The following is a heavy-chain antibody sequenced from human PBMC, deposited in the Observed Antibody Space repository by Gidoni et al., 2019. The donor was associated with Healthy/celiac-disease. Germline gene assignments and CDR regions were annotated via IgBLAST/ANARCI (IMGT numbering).Heavy chain of an antibody. J-gene: IGHJ3*02. CDR2: ISSSSSYI. CDR1: GFTFSSSS. Sequence: EVQLVESGGGLVKPGGSLRLYCAASGFTFSSSSMNWVRQAPGKGLEWVSSISSSSSYIYYADSVKGRFTISRDNANNSLYLQMNSLRAEDTAVYYCARDRYMVRGVITRDAFDIWGQGTMVTVSS. D-gene: IGHD3-10*01. CDR3: ARDRYMVRGVITRDAFDI. V-gene: IGHV3-21*01.